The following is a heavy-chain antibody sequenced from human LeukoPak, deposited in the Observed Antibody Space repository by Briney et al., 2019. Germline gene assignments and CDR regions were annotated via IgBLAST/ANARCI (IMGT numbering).Heavy chain of an antibody. V-gene: IGHV3-23*01. CDR2: ITNNGGST. J-gene: IGHJ4*02. Sequence: GGSLRLSCAASGFTFSSYAMSWVRQAPGKGLEWVSAITNNGGSTYYADSVKGRFTISRDNSKNTLYLQMNSLRAEDTAVYYCAKERRYCSSTSCHWDYWGQGTLVTVSS. CDR3: AKERRYCSSTSCHWDY. D-gene: IGHD2-2*01. CDR1: GFTFSSYA.